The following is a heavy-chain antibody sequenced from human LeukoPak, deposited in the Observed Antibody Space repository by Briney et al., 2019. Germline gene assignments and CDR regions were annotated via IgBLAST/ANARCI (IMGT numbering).Heavy chain of an antibody. V-gene: IGHV3-23*01. J-gene: IGHJ4*02. D-gene: IGHD3-10*01. CDR1: GFTFSSYG. CDR3: AKDSPYAYYGSGSYWDY. Sequence: GGSLRLSCAASGFTFSSYGMSWVRQAPGKGLEWVSSINDSGGGTYYADSVKGRFTISRDNSKNALYLQMNSLRAEDTAVYYCAKDSPYAYYGSGSYWDYWGQGTLVTVSS. CDR2: INDSGGGT.